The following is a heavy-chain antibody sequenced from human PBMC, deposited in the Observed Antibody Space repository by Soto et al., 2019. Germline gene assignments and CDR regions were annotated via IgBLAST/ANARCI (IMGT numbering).Heavy chain of an antibody. D-gene: IGHD2-21*02. CDR1: GGFSSSYY. V-gene: IGHV4-59*01. CDR2: VYYGGIT. CDR3: ARGRSYCGGDCYSDYFDY. Sequence: SETLSLTCTVSGGFSSSYYWTWIRQPPGEELEWIGFVYYGGITNYNPSLESRVTISVDTSEDQCSLKLNSVTAAYTAVYYCARGRSYCGGDCYSDYFDYWGQGTPVTVSS. J-gene: IGHJ4*02.